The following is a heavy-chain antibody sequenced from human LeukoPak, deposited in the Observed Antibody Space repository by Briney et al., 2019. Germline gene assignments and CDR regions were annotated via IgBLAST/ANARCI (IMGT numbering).Heavy chain of an antibody. CDR2: ISSSGSTI. D-gene: IGHD6-13*01. J-gene: IGHJ5*02. Sequence: GGSLRLSCAASGFTFSDYYMSWIRQAPGKGLEWVSYISSSGSTIYYADSVKGRFTISRDNAKNSLYLQMNSLRAEDTAVYYCAKDKARLDIAAAGTRFDPWGQGTLVTVSS. CDR1: GFTFSDYY. CDR3: AKDKARLDIAAAGTRFDP. V-gene: IGHV3-11*04.